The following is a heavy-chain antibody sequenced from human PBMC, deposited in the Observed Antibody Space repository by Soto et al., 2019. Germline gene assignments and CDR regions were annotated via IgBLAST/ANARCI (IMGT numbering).Heavy chain of an antibody. V-gene: IGHV4-59*07. Sequence: QVHLQESGPGLVKPSDTLSLTCTVSGGSITGYYWSWIRQTPGKGLEWSGYVYYTGTTNYSPSLQSRVAISVVPSMKQFSLILDSVTATDTAVYYCARGRRWDGGCWGFDYWGQGSLVSVSS. D-gene: IGHD2-15*01. CDR2: VYYTGTT. CDR3: ARGRRWDGGCWGFDY. J-gene: IGHJ4*02. CDR1: GGSITGYY.